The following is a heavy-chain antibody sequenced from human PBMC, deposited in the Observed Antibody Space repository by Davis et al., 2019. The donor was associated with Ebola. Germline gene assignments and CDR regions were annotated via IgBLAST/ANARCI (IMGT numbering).Heavy chain of an antibody. CDR3: AREGYCSSTSCYAPYYYYYYGMDV. CDR2: INPSGGST. Sequence: ASVKVSCKASGYTFTSYYMHWVRQAPGQGLEWMGIINPSGGSTSYAQKLQGRVTMTTDTSTSTAYMELRSLRSDDTAVYYCAREGYCSSTSCYAPYYYYYYGMDVWGQGTTVTVSS. CDR1: GYTFTSYY. J-gene: IGHJ6*02. V-gene: IGHV1-46*01. D-gene: IGHD2-2*01.